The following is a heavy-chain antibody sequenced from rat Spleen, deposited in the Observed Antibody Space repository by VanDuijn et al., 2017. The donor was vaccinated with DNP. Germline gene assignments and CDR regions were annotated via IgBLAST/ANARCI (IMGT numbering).Heavy chain of an antibody. V-gene: IGHV4-2*01. CDR3: AKGPNYGGWSDYFDY. CDR2: INKDGTTI. CDR1: GFNFNDYW. J-gene: IGHJ2*01. Sequence: EVKLVESGGGLVQPGRSLKLSCAASGFNFNDYWMGWVRQAPGKGLEWIGEINKDGTTINYNPSLKEKITISRDNVQNTLYPQMSKVGSEDTAIYYCAKGPNYGGWSDYFDYWGQGVMVTVSS. D-gene: IGHD1-11*01.